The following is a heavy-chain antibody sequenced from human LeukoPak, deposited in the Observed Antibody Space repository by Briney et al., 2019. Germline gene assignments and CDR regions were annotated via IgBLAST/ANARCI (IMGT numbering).Heavy chain of an antibody. CDR3: ARESGGDYHIDH. D-gene: IGHD4-17*01. CDR2: IKEDGSEK. V-gene: IGHV3-7*01. CDR1: GFTFSSYW. Sequence: GGSPRLSCAASGFTFSSYWMTWVRQAPGKGLEWVANIKEDGSEKNYVDSVKGRFTISRDNAKNSLYLQMNSLRAEDTAVYSCARESGGDYHIDHWGQGALVTVSS. J-gene: IGHJ4*02.